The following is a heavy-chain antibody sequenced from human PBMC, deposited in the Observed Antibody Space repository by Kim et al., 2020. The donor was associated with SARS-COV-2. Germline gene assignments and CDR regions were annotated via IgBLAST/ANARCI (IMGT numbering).Heavy chain of an antibody. Sequence: SETLSLTCTVSGASISSGNYYWSWIRQPAGKGLEWLGRIYSSGHTNYNPSLKSRVTISVDTSKNQFSLKLSSVTAADTAVHYCARHGSGSLDALVIWGQGAMVTVSS. V-gene: IGHV4-61*02. CDR2: IYSSGHT. J-gene: IGHJ3*02. CDR1: GASISSGNYY. D-gene: IGHD3-10*01. CDR3: ARHGSGSLDALVI.